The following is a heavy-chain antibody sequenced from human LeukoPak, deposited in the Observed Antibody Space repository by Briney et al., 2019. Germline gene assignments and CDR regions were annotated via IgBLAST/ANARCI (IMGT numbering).Heavy chain of an antibody. CDR3: ARLGGHYDSSGYFMGFDY. CDR1: GGSISSYY. V-gene: IGHV4-59*08. Sequence: SETLSLTCTVSGGSISSYYWSWIRQPPGKGLEWLGYIYYSGSTNYNPSLKSRVTISVNTSKNQFSLKLSSVTAADTAVYYCARLGGHYDSSGYFMGFDYWGQGTLVTVSS. D-gene: IGHD3-22*01. J-gene: IGHJ4*02. CDR2: IYYSGST.